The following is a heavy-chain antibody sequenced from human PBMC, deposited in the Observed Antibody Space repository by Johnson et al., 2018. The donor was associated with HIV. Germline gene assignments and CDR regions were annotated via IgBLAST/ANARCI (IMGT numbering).Heavy chain of an antibody. V-gene: IGHV3-23*04. CDR1: GFTFSSYA. J-gene: IGHJ3*02. CDR3: AKDRKGSSSWLRSGVAFDI. Sequence: EVQLVESGGGLVQPGGSLRLSCAASGFTFSSYAMSWVRQAPGKGLEWVSAISVSGGSTFYADSVKGRFTISRDNSKNSLYLQMNSLRAEDTALYYCAKDRKGSSSWLRSGVAFDIWGQGTMVTVSS. CDR2: ISVSGGST. D-gene: IGHD6-13*01.